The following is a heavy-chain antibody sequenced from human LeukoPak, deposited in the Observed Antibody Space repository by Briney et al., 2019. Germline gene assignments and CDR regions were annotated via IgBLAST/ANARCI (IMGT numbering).Heavy chain of an antibody. CDR3: AKGPPAAARYFDH. Sequence: PGGSLRLSCVASEFTFSSYAMSWVRQAPGKGLEWVSSIAGYTNSTHYADSAKGRFIISRDNSKSTLYLQMNGLRVEDSALYYCAKGPPAAARYFDHWGQGAPVTVSS. CDR1: EFTFSSYA. D-gene: IGHD6-13*01. CDR2: IAGYTNST. J-gene: IGHJ4*02. V-gene: IGHV3-23*01.